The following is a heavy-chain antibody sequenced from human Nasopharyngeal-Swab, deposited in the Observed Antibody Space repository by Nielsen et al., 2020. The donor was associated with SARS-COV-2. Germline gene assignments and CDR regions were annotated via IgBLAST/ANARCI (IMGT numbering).Heavy chain of an antibody. Sequence: ESLKISCVASGFTLSNYVMSWVRHAPAKGLEWVAAKRSADKTHYADSVKNRFTISRDNSKNTLYLQMNSLRANDTAVYDSTDPPFSEYWGQGTLVTVSS. J-gene: IGHJ4*02. CDR1: GFTLSNYV. V-gene: IGHV3-23*01. CDR3: TDPPFSEY. CDR2: KRSADKT.